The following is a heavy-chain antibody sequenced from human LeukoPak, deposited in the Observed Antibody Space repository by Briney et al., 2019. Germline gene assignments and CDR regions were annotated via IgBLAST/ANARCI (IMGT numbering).Heavy chain of an antibody. CDR3: ARRGRWLQYADY. V-gene: IGHV4-59*11. Sequence: PSETLSLTCTVSGGSISSRYWSWIRQPPGKGLEWVGYIYYSGSTNYNPSLKRRVTISVDTSKNQFSLKLSAVTAAYTAVYYCARRGRWLQYADYWGQGTLVTVSS. J-gene: IGHJ4*02. D-gene: IGHD5-24*01. CDR1: GGSISSRY. CDR2: IYYSGST.